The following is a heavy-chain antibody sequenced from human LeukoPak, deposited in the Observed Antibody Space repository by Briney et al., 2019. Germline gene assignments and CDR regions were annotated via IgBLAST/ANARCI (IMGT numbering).Heavy chain of an antibody. CDR1: GGSFSGYY. D-gene: IGHD3-10*01. J-gene: IGHJ2*01. CDR3: ARHQGSHPRDWYFDL. V-gene: IGHV4-34*01. Sequence: TSETLSLTCAVYGGSFSGYYWSWIRQPPGKGLEWIGEINHSGSTNYNPSLKSRVTISVDTSKNQFSLKLSSVTAADTAVYYCARHQGSHPRDWYFDLWGRGTLVTVSS. CDR2: INHSGST.